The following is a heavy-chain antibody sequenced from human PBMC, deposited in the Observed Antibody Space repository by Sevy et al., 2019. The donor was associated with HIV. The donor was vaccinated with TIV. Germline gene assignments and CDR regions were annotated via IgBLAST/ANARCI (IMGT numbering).Heavy chain of an antibody. V-gene: IGHV3-7*01. D-gene: IGHD6-25*01. J-gene: IGHJ4*02. CDR3: ARALAAAASY. Sequence: GGSLRLSCAASGFTFSSYWMNWVRQAPGKGLEWVANIKQDGSKKYYVDSVKGRFTISRDNAMNSMHLQMNSLRAEDTAVYYCARALAAAASYWGQGTLVTVSS. CDR1: GFTFSSYW. CDR2: IKQDGSKK.